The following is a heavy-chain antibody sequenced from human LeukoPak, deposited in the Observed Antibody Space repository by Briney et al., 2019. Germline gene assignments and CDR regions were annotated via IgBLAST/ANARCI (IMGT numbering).Heavy chain of an antibody. D-gene: IGHD3-16*01. CDR2: ISTSIIYI. CDR3: ARGSYDYVWGSYSFHV. J-gene: IGHJ6*04. V-gene: IGHV3-21*01. CDR1: VFTSSSYT. Sequence: RGSLRLSCAASVFTSSSYTMNSVRQAPGHGLEWVSYISTSIIYIYYADSMKGRFSISRDNAKNSLYLQMNSLRAEDTAVYYCARGSYDYVWGSYSFHVWGKGTTVTVSS.